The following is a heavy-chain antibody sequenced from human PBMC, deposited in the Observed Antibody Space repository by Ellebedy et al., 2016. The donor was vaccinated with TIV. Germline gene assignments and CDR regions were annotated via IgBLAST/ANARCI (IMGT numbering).Heavy chain of an antibody. J-gene: IGHJ5*02. V-gene: IGHV3-23*01. CDR2: VTGSGSST. CDR1: GFTFSSYA. D-gene: IGHD6-19*01. Sequence: PGGSLRLSCAASGFTFSSYAMSWVRQAPGKGLEWVSTVTGSGSSTYYADSVRGRFSISRDNSKNTLYLQMNSLRADDTAVYYCAGFRGEAVAGNWFDPWGQGTLVTVSS. CDR3: AGFRGEAVAGNWFDP.